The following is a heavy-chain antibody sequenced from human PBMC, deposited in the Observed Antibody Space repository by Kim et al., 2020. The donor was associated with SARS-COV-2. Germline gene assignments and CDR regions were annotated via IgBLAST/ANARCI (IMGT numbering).Heavy chain of an antibody. Sequence: ASVKVSCKASGYTFDTFSLYWLRQAPGQRFEWMGWVNGGNGNTRYSQNFQGRLTITRDTSASASYMELTSLTSEDTAVYYCAREGSGSYNSRDPWGQGTLVTVSS. CDR1: GYTFDTFS. CDR3: AREGSGSYNSRDP. CDR2: VNGGNGNT. D-gene: IGHD3-10*01. J-gene: IGHJ5*02. V-gene: IGHV1-3*01.